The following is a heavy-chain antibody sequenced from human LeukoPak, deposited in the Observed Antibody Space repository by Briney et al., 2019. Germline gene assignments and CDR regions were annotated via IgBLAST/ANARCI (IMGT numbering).Heavy chain of an antibody. Sequence: GGSLRLSCAASGFTFSSYGISWVRQAPGKGLEWASHINAGGSSTYYSGSVKGRFTISRDNSKNTVYLQMNSLRAEDTALYYRAKIVWNTYVYFDYWGQGTLVTVSS. CDR2: INAGGSST. CDR3: AKIVWNTYVYFDY. D-gene: IGHD3-16*01. J-gene: IGHJ4*02. V-gene: IGHV3-23*01. CDR1: GFTFSSYG.